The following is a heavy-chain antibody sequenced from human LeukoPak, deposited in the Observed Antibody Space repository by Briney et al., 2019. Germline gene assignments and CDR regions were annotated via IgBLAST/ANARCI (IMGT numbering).Heavy chain of an antibody. CDR2: ISNNGGST. V-gene: IGHV3-64*01. Sequence: PGGSLRLSCAASGFTFSSYGMYWVRQAPGKGLEYVSAISNNGGSTYYANSVKGRFTISRDNSKNTLYLQMGSLRAEDMAVYYCARAFSSGPPGPDWGQGTLVTVSS. J-gene: IGHJ4*02. D-gene: IGHD6-6*01. CDR3: ARAFSSGPPGPD. CDR1: GFTFSSYG.